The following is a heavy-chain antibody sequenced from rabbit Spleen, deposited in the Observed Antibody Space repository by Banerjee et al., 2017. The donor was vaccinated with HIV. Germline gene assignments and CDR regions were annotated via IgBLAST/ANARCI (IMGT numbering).Heavy chain of an antibody. V-gene: IGHV1S40*01. D-gene: IGHD1-1*01. CDR1: GFSLSSSDY. J-gene: IGHJ6*01. CDR3: ARDTSSSFSSYGMDL. Sequence: QSLEESGGGLVQPGASLTVTCTASGFSLSSSDYLCWVRQAPGKGLEWIACIDAGSSGFTYHASWAKGRFTISKTSSTTVTLQMTSLTAADTATYFCARDTSSSFSSYGMDLWGPGTLVTVS. CDR2: IDAGSSGFT.